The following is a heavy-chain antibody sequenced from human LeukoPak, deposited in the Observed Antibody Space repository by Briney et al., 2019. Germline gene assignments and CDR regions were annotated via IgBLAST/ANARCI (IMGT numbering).Heavy chain of an antibody. V-gene: IGHV3-64*01. J-gene: IGHJ4*02. CDR2: ISSNGGST. CDR1: GFTFSSYA. Sequence: PGGSLRLSCAASGFTFSSYAMHWVRQAPGKGLEYVSAISSNGGSTYYANSAKGRFTISRDNSKNTLYLQMGSLRAEDMAVYYCARVHYDSSGYYYTSYFDYWGQGTLVTVSS. CDR3: ARVHYDSSGYYYTSYFDY. D-gene: IGHD3-22*01.